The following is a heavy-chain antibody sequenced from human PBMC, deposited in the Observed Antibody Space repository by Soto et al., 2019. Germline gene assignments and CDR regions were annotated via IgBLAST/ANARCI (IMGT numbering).Heavy chain of an antibody. CDR3: ARDPRGGSNWNPHNYGMDV. D-gene: IGHD1-20*01. V-gene: IGHV1-46*01. CDR1: GYTFTSYY. CDR2: INPSGGST. J-gene: IGHJ6*02. Sequence: GASVKVSCKASGYTFTSYYMHWVRQAPGQGLEWMGIINPSGGSTSYAQKFQGRVTMTRDTSTSTAYMELSSLRSENTAVYYCARDPRGGSNWNPHNYGMDVWGQGTTVTVSS.